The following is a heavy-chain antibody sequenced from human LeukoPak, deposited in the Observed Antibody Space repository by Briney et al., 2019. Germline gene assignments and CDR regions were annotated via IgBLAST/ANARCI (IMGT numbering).Heavy chain of an antibody. CDR2: IFSSSSYI. V-gene: IGHV3-21*01. CDR1: GFTFSSYS. Sequence: PGRSMRLSCAASGFTFSSYSMNWVRQAPGKGLEWVSSIFSSSSYIYSADSVKGRFTISRDHAKNSLYLQMNSLRAEDTAVYYCAKPRDATSIDYCYFYMDVWGKGTTVTVS. CDR3: AKPRDATSIDYCYFYMDV. J-gene: IGHJ6*03. D-gene: IGHD2-15*01.